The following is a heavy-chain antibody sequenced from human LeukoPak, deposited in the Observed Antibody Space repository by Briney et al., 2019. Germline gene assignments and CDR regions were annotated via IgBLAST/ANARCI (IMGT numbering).Heavy chain of an antibody. V-gene: IGHV1-46*01. CDR3: AREPSSGWYRALGLFDY. CDR2: INPSGGST. D-gene: IGHD6-19*01. CDR1: GYTFTSYY. J-gene: IGHJ4*02. Sequence: GASVKVSCKASGYTFTSYYMHWVRQAPGQGLEWMGIINPSGGSTSYAQKLRGRVTMTRDTSTSTVYMELSSLRSEDTAVYYCAREPSSGWYRALGLFDYWGQGTLVTVSS.